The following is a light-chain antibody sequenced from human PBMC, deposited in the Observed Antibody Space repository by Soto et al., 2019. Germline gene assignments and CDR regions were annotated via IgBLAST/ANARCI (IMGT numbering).Light chain of an antibody. CDR2: GAS. J-gene: IGKJ2*01. Sequence: EIVLTQSPGTLSLSPGERATLSCRASQSVSSSYLAWYQQKPGQAPRLLIYGASSRATGIPDRFSGSGSGTAFTITISRLEPEDFAVYYCQQYGSSPPYTFGQGTKLESK. V-gene: IGKV3-20*01. CDR1: QSVSSSY. CDR3: QQYGSSPPYT.